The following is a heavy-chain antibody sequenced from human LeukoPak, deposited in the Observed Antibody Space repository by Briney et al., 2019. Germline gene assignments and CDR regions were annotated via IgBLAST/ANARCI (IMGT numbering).Heavy chain of an antibody. J-gene: IGHJ6*03. Sequence: SEALSLTCTVSGGSISSYYWTWIRQAPGKGLEWIGYVYYSVSTNYNPSLKSRVSISQDTSKNQVSLKLSSVTAADTAVYYCARQESGPYHYMDVWGKGTTVTVSS. CDR3: ARQESGPYHYMDV. D-gene: IGHD3-3*01. CDR1: GGSISSYY. CDR2: VYYSVST. V-gene: IGHV4-59*08.